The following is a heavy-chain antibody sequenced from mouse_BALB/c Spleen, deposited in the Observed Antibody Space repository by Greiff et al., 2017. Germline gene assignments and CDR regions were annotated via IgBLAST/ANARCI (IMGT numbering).Heavy chain of an antibody. CDR3: ARGLGGYAMDY. V-gene: IGHV7-3*02. Sequence: EVNVVESGGGLVQPGGSLRLSCATSGFTFTDYYMSWVRQPPGKALEWLGFIRNKANGYTTEYSASVKGRFTISRDNSQSILYLQMNTLRAEDSATYYCARGLGGYAMDYWGQGTSVTVSS. CDR2: IRNKANGYTT. J-gene: IGHJ4*01. D-gene: IGHD4-1*01. CDR1: GFTFTDYY.